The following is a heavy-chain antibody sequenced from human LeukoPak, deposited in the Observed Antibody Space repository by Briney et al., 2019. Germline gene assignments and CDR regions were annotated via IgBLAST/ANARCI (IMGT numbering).Heavy chain of an antibody. CDR2: IYSGGST. CDR3: AKDRTSSGWPDAFDI. J-gene: IGHJ3*02. D-gene: IGHD6-19*01. Sequence: GGSLRLSCAASGFTVSSNYMSWVRQAPGKGLEWVSVIYSGGSTYYADSVKGRFTISRDNSKNTLYLQMNSLRAEDTAVYYCAKDRTSSGWPDAFDIWGQGTMVTVSS. CDR1: GFTVSSNY. V-gene: IGHV3-66*01.